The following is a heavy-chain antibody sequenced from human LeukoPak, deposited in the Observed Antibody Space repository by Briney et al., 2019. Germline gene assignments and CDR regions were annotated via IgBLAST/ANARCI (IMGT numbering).Heavy chain of an antibody. CDR3: ARLMLGGGDSGNWFDP. CDR1: GGSISSYY. CDR2: IYCSGST. J-gene: IGHJ5*02. D-gene: IGHD3-10*01. V-gene: IGHV4-59*01. Sequence: SETLSLTCTVSGGSISSYYWSWIRQPPGKGLEWIGYIYCSGSTNYNPSLKSRVTISVDTSKNQFSLKLSSVTAADTAVYYCARLMLGGGDSGNWFDPWGQGTLVTVSS.